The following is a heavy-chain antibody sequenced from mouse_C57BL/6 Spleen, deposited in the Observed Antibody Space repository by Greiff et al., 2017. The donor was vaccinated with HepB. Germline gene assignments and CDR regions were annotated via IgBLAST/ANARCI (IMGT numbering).Heavy chain of an antibody. CDR2: IDPETGGT. CDR3: TRLYYGSSFAWFAY. J-gene: IGHJ3*01. CDR1: GYTFTDYE. Sequence: QVQLQQSGAELVRPGASVTLSCKASGYTFTDYEMHWVKQTPVHGLEWIGAIDPETGGTAYNQKFKGKAILTADKSSSTAYMELRSLTSEDSAVYYCTRLYYGSSFAWFAYWGQGTLVTVSA. D-gene: IGHD1-1*01. V-gene: IGHV1-15*01.